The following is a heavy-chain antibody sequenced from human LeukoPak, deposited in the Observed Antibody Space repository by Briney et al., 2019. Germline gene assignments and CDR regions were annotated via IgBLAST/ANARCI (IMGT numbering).Heavy chain of an antibody. CDR3: ARRGAYSGYDYYFDY. Sequence: ASVKVSCKASGGTFSSYATSWVRQAPGQGLEWMGGIIPIFGTANYAQKFQGRVTITADESTSTAYMELSSLRSEDTAVYYCARRGAYSGYDYYFDYWGQGTLVTVSS. CDR1: GGTFSSYA. CDR2: IIPIFGTA. V-gene: IGHV1-69*01. D-gene: IGHD5-12*01. J-gene: IGHJ4*02.